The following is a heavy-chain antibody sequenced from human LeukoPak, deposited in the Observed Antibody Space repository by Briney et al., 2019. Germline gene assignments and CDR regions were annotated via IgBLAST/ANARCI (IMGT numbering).Heavy chain of an antibody. J-gene: IGHJ6*04. V-gene: IGHV1-46*01. D-gene: IGHD1-1*01. Sequence: ASVKVFCKASGYIFTSYYMHWVRQAPGQGLGWMGIINPSGGSTSYAQKLQGRVTMTRDTSTSTVYMELSSLRSEDTAVYYCAGAGTTDKLGYYGMDVWGKGTTVTVSS. CDR3: AGAGTTDKLGYYGMDV. CDR1: GYIFTSYY. CDR2: INPSGGST.